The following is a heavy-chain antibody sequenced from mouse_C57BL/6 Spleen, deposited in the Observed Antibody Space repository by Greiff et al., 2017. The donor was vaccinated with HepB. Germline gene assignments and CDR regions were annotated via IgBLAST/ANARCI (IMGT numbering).Heavy chain of an antibody. CDR3: TRGVATERFAY. CDR1: GFNIKDYY. J-gene: IGHJ3*01. CDR2: IDPEDGDT. D-gene: IGHD1-1*02. Sequence: VQLQQSGAELVRPGASVKLSCTASGFNIKDYYMHWVKQRPEQGLEWIGRIDPEDGDTEYAPKFQGKATMTADTSSNTAYLQLSSLTSEDTAVYYCTRGVATERFAYWGQGTLVTVSA. V-gene: IGHV14-1*01.